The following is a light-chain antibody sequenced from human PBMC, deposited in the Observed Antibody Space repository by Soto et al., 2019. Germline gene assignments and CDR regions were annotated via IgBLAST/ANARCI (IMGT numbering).Light chain of an antibody. J-gene: IGKJ5*01. CDR3: RQFNSYPIT. CDR2: NVS. Sequence: AIQLTQSPSSLSASVGDTVTITCRASQGVQNRLTWYQQKPGKPPKLLISNVSNLENGVPSRFSGSGSGTDFTLTINSLQPGDFATYDCRQFNSYPITCGQGTRL. CDR1: QGVQNR. V-gene: IGKV1-13*02.